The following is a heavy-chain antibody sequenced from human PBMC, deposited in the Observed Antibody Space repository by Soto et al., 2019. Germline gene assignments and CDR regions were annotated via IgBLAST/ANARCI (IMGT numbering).Heavy chain of an antibody. CDR2: ISGSGRNT. D-gene: IGHD2-15*01. Sequence: GGSLRLSCAASGFTFSSYAVNWVRQAPGKGLEWVSGISGSGRNTYYADSVKGRFTISRDNSKNTLYLQMNSLRAEDTAVYYCAKVLRYYSGGGWYGGDFQHWGQGTLVTVSS. V-gene: IGHV3-23*01. CDR1: GFTFSSYA. J-gene: IGHJ1*01. CDR3: AKVLRYYSGGGWYGGDFQH.